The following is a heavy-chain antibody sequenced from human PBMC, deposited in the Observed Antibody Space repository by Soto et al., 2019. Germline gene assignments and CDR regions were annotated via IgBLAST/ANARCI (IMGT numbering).Heavy chain of an antibody. CDR2: ISAYNGNT. CDR1: GYTFTSYG. V-gene: IGHV1-18*04. CDR3: ARDRSGWYYYDSSGQGGDV. D-gene: IGHD3-22*01. J-gene: IGHJ6*02. Sequence: QVQLVQSGAEVKKPGASVKVSCKASGYTFTSYGISWVRQAPGQGLEWMGWISAYNGNTNYAQKLQGRVTMTTDTSTSTAYMELRSLRSDDTAVYYCARDRSGWYYYDSSGQGGDVWGQGTTVTVSS.